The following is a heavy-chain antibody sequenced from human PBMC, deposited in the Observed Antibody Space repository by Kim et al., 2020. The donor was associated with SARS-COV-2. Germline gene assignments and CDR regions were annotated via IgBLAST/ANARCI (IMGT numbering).Heavy chain of an antibody. Sequence: ASVKVSCKASGYTFTSYGISWVRQAPGQGLEWMGWISAYNGNTNYAQKLQGRVTMTTDTSTSTAYMELRSLRSDDTAVYYCARKGAHYYGSGSYYESGWFDPWGQGTLVTVSS. D-gene: IGHD3-10*01. V-gene: IGHV1-18*01. CDR2: ISAYNGNT. CDR3: ARKGAHYYGSGSYYESGWFDP. CDR1: GYTFTSYG. J-gene: IGHJ5*02.